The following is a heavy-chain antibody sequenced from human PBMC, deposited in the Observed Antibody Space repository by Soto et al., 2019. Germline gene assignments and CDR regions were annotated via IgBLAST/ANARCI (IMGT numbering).Heavy chain of an antibody. CDR2: IFYTGST. J-gene: IGHJ4*02. V-gene: IGHV4-59*08. Sequence: SETLSLTCTVSGGSISTYWSWIRQPPGKGLEWLGYIFYTGSTTYNPSLKSRVTISIDTSKNQVSLKLRSVTAADTAVFYCAGLYPYESSGYHLNYWGQGALVTVSS. CDR3: AGLYPYESSGYHLNY. CDR1: GGSISTY. D-gene: IGHD3-22*01.